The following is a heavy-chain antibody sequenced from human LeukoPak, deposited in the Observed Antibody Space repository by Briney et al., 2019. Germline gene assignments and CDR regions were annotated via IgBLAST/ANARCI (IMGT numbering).Heavy chain of an antibody. CDR2: IYYSGST. CDR3: ARDGPWAYYYDSSGSPFDY. Sequence: SETLSLTCTVSGGSISSSSYYWGWIRQPPGKGLEWIGSIYYSGSTYYNPSLKSRVTISVDTSKNQFSLKLSSVTAADTAVYYCARDGPWAYYYDSSGSPFDYWGQGTLVTVSS. J-gene: IGHJ4*02. D-gene: IGHD3-22*01. V-gene: IGHV4-39*07. CDR1: GGSISSSSYY.